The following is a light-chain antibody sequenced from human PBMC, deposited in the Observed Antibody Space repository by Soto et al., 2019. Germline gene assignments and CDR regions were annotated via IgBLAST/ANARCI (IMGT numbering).Light chain of an antibody. CDR3: QQRKSYPIT. Sequence: DIQLTQSPSFLSASVGDRVTITCRASQDINTYLAWYQQKSWKSPKLLIFTASTLQNGVPSRFSGSGSGTEFTVTITSLQPEDFATYYCQQRKSYPITFGQGTLLEIK. CDR2: TAS. CDR1: QDINTY. V-gene: IGKV1-9*01. J-gene: IGKJ5*01.